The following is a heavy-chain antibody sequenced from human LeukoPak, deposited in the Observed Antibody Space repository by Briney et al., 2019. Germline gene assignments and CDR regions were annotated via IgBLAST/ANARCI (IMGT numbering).Heavy chain of an antibody. Sequence: GSLRLSCSASVLTFSTCAMHWVRQAPGRGLEWLTLIRPDGGKKFYSDSVKGRFTVSRDNFKNMLYLEMNSLRSEDTAVYYCVKDDPVLHFWGQGTLVSVSS. J-gene: IGHJ4*02. V-gene: IGHV3-30*02. CDR3: VKDDPVLHF. CDR1: VLTFSTCA. CDR2: IRPDGGKK.